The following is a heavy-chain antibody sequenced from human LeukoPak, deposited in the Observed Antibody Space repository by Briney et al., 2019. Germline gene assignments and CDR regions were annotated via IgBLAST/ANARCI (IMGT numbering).Heavy chain of an antibody. Sequence: GGSLRLSCAASGFTFSSYGMNWVRQAPGKGLEWVSYISSYSTVYYADSVKGRFTISRDNVKNSLYLQMNSLRAEDTAVYYCARNVRIAVAGTGGINWFDPWGQGTLVTVSS. D-gene: IGHD6-19*01. CDR1: GFTFSSYG. V-gene: IGHV3-48*04. CDR2: ISSYSTV. CDR3: ARNVRIAVAGTGGINWFDP. J-gene: IGHJ5*02.